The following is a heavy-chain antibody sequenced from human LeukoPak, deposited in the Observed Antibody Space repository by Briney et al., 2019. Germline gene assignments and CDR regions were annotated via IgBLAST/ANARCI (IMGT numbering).Heavy chain of an antibody. J-gene: IGHJ4*02. Sequence: GGSLRLSCAASEFTFSSYAMSWVRQAPGKGLEWVSCISASGGTTYYADSVKGRFTISRGNSRNTLYLQMNSLRAEDTAVYYCAKDLTGHTTPLFDYWGQGTLVIVSS. CDR2: ISASGGTT. V-gene: IGHV3-23*01. D-gene: IGHD3-9*01. CDR1: EFTFSSYA. CDR3: AKDLTGHTTPLFDY.